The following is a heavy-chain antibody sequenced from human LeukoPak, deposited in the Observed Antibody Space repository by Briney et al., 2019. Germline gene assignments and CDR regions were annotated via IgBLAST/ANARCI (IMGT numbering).Heavy chain of an antibody. CDR2: IYYSGST. J-gene: IGHJ4*02. V-gene: IGHV4-59*01. Sequence: SETLSLTCTVSGGSISTYYWTWIRQPPGKGLEWIGYIYYSGSTNYNPSLKSRVTTSVDTSKNQFSLKLTSVTAADTAVYYCARGAVAGYLNAPLDYWGQGTLVTISS. CDR3: ARGAVAGYLNAPLDY. D-gene: IGHD6-13*01. CDR1: GGSISTYY.